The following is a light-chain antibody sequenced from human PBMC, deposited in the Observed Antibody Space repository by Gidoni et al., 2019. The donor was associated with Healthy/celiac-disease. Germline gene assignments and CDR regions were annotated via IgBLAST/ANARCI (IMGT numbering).Light chain of an antibody. CDR2: GAS. V-gene: IGKV3-20*01. CDR3: QQYGSSRFT. CDR1: QSVSSSY. J-gene: IGKJ3*01. Sequence: EIVLTQSPGTLSLSPGERATLSCRASQSVSSSYLAWYQQNPGQATRLLIYGASSSATGLPDSFSGSASGTYFTLTISRLDPEYSAVYYCQQYGSSRFTFGPGTKVDIK.